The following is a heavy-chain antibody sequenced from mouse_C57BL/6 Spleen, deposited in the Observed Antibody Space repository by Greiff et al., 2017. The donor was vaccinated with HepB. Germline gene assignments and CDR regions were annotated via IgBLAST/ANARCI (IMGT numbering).Heavy chain of an antibody. D-gene: IGHD2-4*01. CDR1: GYTFTSYW. Sequence: QVQLQQPGAELVKPGASVKLSCKASGYTFTSYWMHRVKQRPGQGLEWIGMIHPNSGSTNYNEKFKSKATLTVDKSSSTAYMQLSSLTSEDSAVYYCARRIYYDYDEGDYWGQGTTLTVSS. CDR2: IHPNSGST. J-gene: IGHJ2*01. CDR3: ARRIYYDYDEGDY. V-gene: IGHV1-64*01.